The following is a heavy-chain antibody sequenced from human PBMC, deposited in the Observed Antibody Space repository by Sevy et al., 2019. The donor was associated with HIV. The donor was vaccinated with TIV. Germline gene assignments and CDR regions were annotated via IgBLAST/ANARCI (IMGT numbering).Heavy chain of an antibody. CDR1: GFPFSRLG. CDR3: ANSRGRYDGSSWLYYYSAMDV. V-gene: IGHV3-30*18. D-gene: IGHD6-13*01. Sequence: GGSLRLSCGASGFPFSRLGMHWVRQAPGKGLEWLAIISNDGSDKDYADSVKGRFTISRDNSKDTLYLQMNNLRLEDTAVYYCANSRGRYDGSSWLYYYSAMDVWGQGTTVTVSS. CDR2: ISNDGSDK. J-gene: IGHJ6*02.